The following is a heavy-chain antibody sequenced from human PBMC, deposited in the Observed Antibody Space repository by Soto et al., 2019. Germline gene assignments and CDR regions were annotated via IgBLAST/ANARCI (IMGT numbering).Heavy chain of an antibody. J-gene: IGHJ5*02. CDR3: STDPGNWNYWCWFDP. CDR1: GFTFSNAW. Sequence: EVQLVESGGGLVKPGGSLRLSCAASGFTFSNAWMSWVRQAPGKGLGWVGRIKSKTDGGTTDYAAPVKGRFTISRDDSTNTLSLQMNSLKTDDTAVYYCSTDPGNWNYWCWFDPWGQGTLVIVSS. D-gene: IGHD1-7*01. V-gene: IGHV3-15*01. CDR2: IKSKTDGGTT.